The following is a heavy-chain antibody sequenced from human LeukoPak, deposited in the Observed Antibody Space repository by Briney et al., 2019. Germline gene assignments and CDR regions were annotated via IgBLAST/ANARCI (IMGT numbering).Heavy chain of an antibody. D-gene: IGHD6-19*01. CDR1: GGSISSYY. J-gene: IGHJ5*02. CDR2: IFYIGTT. CDR3: ARAKIAVAGIDWLDP. Sequence: PSETLSLTCTVSGGSISSYYWSWIRQPPGKGLEWIGYIFYIGTTNYNPSLQSRFTISVDTSKNQFSLKLRSVTAADTAVYCCARAKIAVAGIDWLDPWGQGTLVTVSS. V-gene: IGHV4-59*08.